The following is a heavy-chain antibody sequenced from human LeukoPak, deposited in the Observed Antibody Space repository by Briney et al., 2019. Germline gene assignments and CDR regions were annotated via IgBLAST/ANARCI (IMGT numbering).Heavy chain of an antibody. D-gene: IGHD6-13*01. CDR2: ISWNSGSI. V-gene: IGHV3-9*01. CDR1: GFTFDDYA. CDR3: ARRSSWPFDY. Sequence: SGGSLRLSCAASGFTFDDYAVHWVRQAPGKGLEWVSGISWNSGSIGYADSVKGRFTISRDNAKNSLYLQMNSLRAEDTAVYYCARRSSWPFDYWGQGTLVTVSS. J-gene: IGHJ4*02.